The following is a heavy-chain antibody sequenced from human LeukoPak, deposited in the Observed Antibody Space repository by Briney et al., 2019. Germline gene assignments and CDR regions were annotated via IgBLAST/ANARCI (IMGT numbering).Heavy chain of an antibody. Sequence: GGSLRLSCAASGFTFNNAWMSWVRQAPGKGLEWVSAISGSGGSTYYADSVKGRFTISRDNSKNPLYLQMNSLRAEDTAVYYCAKDDTVATTTFDYWGQGTLVTVSS. CDR3: AKDDTVATTTFDY. D-gene: IGHD4-17*01. CDR2: ISGSGGST. CDR1: GFTFNNAW. J-gene: IGHJ4*02. V-gene: IGHV3-23*01.